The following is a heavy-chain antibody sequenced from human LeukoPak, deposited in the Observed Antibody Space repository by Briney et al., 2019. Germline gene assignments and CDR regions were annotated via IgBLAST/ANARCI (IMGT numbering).Heavy chain of an antibody. CDR3: AKDRGGRRLADHYFDY. Sequence: PGGSLRLSCAASGFTFSDYYMSWIRQAPGKGLEWVSYISSSSSYTNYADSVKGRFTISRDNSKNSLYLQMNSLRTEDTALYYCAKDRGGRRLADHYFDYWGQGTLVTVSS. CDR1: GFTFSDYY. V-gene: IGHV3-11*05. D-gene: IGHD3-16*01. J-gene: IGHJ4*02. CDR2: ISSSSSYT.